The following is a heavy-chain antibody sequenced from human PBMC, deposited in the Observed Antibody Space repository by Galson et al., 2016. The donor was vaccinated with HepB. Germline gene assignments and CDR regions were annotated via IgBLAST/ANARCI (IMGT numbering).Heavy chain of an antibody. Sequence: LRLSCAASGFPFSKYWMHWVRQAPGKGLVWVSRINTDGSSTTYADSVMGRFTISRDNAKNTLYLHMDSLRAEDTAVYYCARENHYVLDVWGQGTTVTASS. CDR1: GFPFSKYW. V-gene: IGHV3-74*01. J-gene: IGHJ6*02. D-gene: IGHD1-14*01. CDR2: INTDGSST. CDR3: ARENHYVLDV.